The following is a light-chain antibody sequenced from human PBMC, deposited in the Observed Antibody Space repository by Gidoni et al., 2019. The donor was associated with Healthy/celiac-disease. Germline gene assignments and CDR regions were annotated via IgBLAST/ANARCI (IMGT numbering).Light chain of an antibody. J-gene: IGKJ3*01. V-gene: IGKV1-27*01. CDR3: QKYNSAPFT. Sequence: DIQMTQSPSSLSASVGDRVTITCRARQGITNYLAWYQQKPGKVPKLLIYAASTLQAGVPSRFSGSGAGTDFTLTISSLQHEDVANYYWQKYNSAPFTFGHGTKVDIK. CDR2: AAS. CDR1: QGITNY.